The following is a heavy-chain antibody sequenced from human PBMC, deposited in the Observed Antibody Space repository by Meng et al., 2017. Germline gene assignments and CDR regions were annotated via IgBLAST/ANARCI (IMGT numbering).Heavy chain of an antibody. CDR2: INPNSGGT. Sequence: ASVKVSCKASGYTFTGYYMHWVRQAPGQGLEWMGRINPNSGGTNYAQKFQGRVTMTRDTSISTAYMELSRLGSDDTAVYYCARSRLNYYDSSGYFLDYWGQGTLVTVSS. V-gene: IGHV1-2*06. CDR1: GYTFTGYY. CDR3: ARSRLNYYDSSGYFLDY. J-gene: IGHJ4*02. D-gene: IGHD3-22*01.